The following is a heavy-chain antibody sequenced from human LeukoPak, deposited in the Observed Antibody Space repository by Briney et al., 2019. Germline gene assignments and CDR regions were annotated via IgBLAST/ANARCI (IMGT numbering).Heavy chain of an antibody. CDR1: GYTFTGYY. CDR3: ARQSSGYYYVDY. V-gene: IGHV1-2*02. Sequence: ASVKVSCKASGYTFTGYYMHWVRQAPGQGLEWMGWINPNSGGTNYAQRFQGRVTMTRDTSISTAYMELSRLRSDDTAVYYCARQSSGYYYVDYWGQGALVTVSS. CDR2: INPNSGGT. J-gene: IGHJ4*02. D-gene: IGHD3-22*01.